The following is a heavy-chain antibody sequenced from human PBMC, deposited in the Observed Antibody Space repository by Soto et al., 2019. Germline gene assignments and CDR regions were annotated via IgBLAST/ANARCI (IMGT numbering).Heavy chain of an antibody. CDR2: ISGSGGGT. D-gene: IGHD3-10*01. CDR3: ARRGDGDQYDALDI. Sequence: GGSLRLSCAASGFTFRRYAMRWVRQAPGKGLEWVSAISGSGGGTYYADSVKGRFTISRDHSKPPLYLQMNSLRAEDTAVYYCARRGDGDQYDALDIWGQGTRGTVSS. CDR1: GFTFRRYA. V-gene: IGHV3-23*01. J-gene: IGHJ3*02.